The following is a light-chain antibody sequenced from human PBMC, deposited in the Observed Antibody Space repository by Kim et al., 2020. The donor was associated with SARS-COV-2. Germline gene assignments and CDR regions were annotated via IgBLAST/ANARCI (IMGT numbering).Light chain of an antibody. J-gene: IGLJ2*01. CDR3: HALDSTSLV. CDR1: KLGDRS. V-gene: IGLV3-1*01. Sequence: SYELTQPPSVCVSPGQTASITCSGVKLGDRSACWYQQKPGQSPVLVIYQDSKRPSGIPQLFSVSNSENTASLTISGTQAMDEAKFYCHALDSTSLVFCGG. CDR2: QDS.